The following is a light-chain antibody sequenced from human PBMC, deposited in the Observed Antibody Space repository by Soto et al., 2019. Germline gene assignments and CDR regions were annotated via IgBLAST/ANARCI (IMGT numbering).Light chain of an antibody. Sequence: DNQMTQSPSTLSSSVGDRVTITCRASQSISSWLAWYQQKPGKAPKLLIYDVSSLESGVSSRFSGSGSGTEFSLTISSLQPDDSATYYCQQYNTFWTFGQGTKVDIK. V-gene: IGKV1-5*01. J-gene: IGKJ1*01. CDR1: QSISSW. CDR3: QQYNTFWT. CDR2: DVS.